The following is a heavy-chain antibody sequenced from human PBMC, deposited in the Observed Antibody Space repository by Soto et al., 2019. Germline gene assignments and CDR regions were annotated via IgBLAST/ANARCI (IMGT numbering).Heavy chain of an antibody. CDR3: AISSRRYCSGGSCSPYGMDV. D-gene: IGHD2-15*01. CDR2: INPNSGGT. CDR1: GYTFTGYY. J-gene: IGHJ6*02. V-gene: IGHV1-2*04. Sequence: QVQLVQSGAEVKKPGASVKVSCKASGYTFTGYYMHWVRQAPGQGLEWMGWINPNSGGTTYAQKFQGWVTMTRDTSISTAYMELSRLRSDDTAVYYCAISSRRYCSGGSCSPYGMDVWGQGTTVTVSS.